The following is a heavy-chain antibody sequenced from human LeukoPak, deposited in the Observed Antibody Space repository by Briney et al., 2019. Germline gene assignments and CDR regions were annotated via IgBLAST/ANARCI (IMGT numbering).Heavy chain of an antibody. Sequence: GRSLRLSCVASGFIVNDHVMHWVRQTPGKGLEWVAGVFWNGVDKGYADSVKGRFTIFRDNAKNSMYLQMNSLRIEDTALYYCSKDISAGGLDVWGPGTPVTVSS. CDR1: GFIVNDHV. CDR3: SKDISAGGLDV. J-gene: IGHJ6*02. V-gene: IGHV3-9*01. D-gene: IGHD3-16*02. CDR2: VFWNGVDK.